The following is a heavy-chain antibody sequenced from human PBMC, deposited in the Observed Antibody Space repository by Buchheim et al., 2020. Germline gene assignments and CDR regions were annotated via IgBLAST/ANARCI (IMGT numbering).Heavy chain of an antibody. CDR1: GFTFSGSA. Sequence: EVQLVESGGGLAQPGGSLKLSCAASGFTFSGSAMHWVRQASGKGLEWVGRIRSKANSYATAYAASVKGRLTISRDDSKNTAYLQMNSLKTEDTAVYYCTSYQLLSFGYFDYWGQGTL. V-gene: IGHV3-73*01. CDR2: IRSKANSYAT. J-gene: IGHJ4*02. CDR3: TSYQLLSFGYFDY. D-gene: IGHD2-2*01.